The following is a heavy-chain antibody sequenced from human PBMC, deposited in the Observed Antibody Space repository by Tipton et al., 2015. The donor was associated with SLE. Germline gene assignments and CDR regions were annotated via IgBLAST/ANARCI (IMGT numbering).Heavy chain of an antibody. CDR2: IRYDGSNK. Sequence: SLRLSCAASGFIFSNYGMHWVRQAPGKGLEWVAFIRYDGSNKYYADSVKGRFTISRDNSKNTLYLQMNSLRAEDTAVYYCAKDHPYCSSSSCYSGWFDPWGQGTLVTVSS. CDR3: AKDHPYCSSSSCYSGWFDP. V-gene: IGHV3-30*02. D-gene: IGHD2-2*01. J-gene: IGHJ5*02. CDR1: GFIFSNYG.